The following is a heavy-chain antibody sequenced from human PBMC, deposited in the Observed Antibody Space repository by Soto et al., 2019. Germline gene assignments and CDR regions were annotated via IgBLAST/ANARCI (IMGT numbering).Heavy chain of an antibody. CDR3: ARAYVVVTANDAFDI. CDR2: ISSSSSYI. V-gene: IGHV3-21*01. D-gene: IGHD2-21*02. CDR1: GFTFSSYS. J-gene: IGHJ3*02. Sequence: WGSLRLSCAASGFTFSSYSMNWVRQAPGKGLEWVSSISSSSSYIYYADSVKGRFTISRDNAKNSLYLQMNSLRAEDTAVYYCARAYVVVTANDAFDIWGQGTMVTVSS.